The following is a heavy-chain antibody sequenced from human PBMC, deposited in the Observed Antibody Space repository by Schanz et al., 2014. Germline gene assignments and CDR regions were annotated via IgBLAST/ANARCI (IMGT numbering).Heavy chain of an antibody. Sequence: VQLVESGGGVVRPGGSLRLSCAASGFVFGDYYMTWIRQAPGKGLEWLSYISDSGTYTNYADSVKGRFTISRDNAKSSLYLQMNSLRVEDTSEYYGAASSGWLPSTDYWGQGTLVTVSS. CDR1: GFVFGDYY. CDR3: AASSGWLPSTDY. J-gene: IGHJ4*02. V-gene: IGHV3-11*05. D-gene: IGHD6-19*01. CDR2: ISDSGTYT.